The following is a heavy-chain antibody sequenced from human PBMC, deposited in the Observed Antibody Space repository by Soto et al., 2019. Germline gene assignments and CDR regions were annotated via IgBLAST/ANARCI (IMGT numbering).Heavy chain of an antibody. D-gene: IGHD5-12*01. Sequence: SETLSITCTVSCGFISNGDYHWSWIRQPPGKGLEWIGYTYPSGSTYYNASLRSRVTISIDASKNQFSLKLNSVTAADTAVYYCAREGGYDSPHGCWGQGTLVTVSS. V-gene: IGHV4-30-4*01. J-gene: IGHJ4*02. CDR3: AREGGYDSPHGC. CDR1: CGFISNGDYH. CDR2: TYPSGST.